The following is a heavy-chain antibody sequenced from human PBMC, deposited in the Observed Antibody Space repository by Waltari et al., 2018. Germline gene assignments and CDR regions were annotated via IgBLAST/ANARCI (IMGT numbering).Heavy chain of an antibody. V-gene: IGHV5-51*01. J-gene: IGHJ6*02. Sequence: EVQLVQSGAEVRKSGESLKISCKGSGYTFTDYWVAWVRQRPGKGLAWMGAIWPRDSDARYSPSCEGQVTISADKSLSTTYPQWSSLKASDTAIYYCARRFPGGYYYGLDVWGQGTAVTVSS. CDR2: IWPRDSDA. CDR1: GYTFTDYW. CDR3: ARRFPGGYYYGLDV.